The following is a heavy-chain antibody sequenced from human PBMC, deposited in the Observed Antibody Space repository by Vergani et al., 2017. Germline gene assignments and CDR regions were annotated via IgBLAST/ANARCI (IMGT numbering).Heavy chain of an antibody. V-gene: IGHV1-18*01. J-gene: IGHJ3*02. CDR3: ARDYAETYYDFWSGYHHDAFDI. Sequence: VQLLESGGGLVQPGGSLRLSCAASGFTFSSYAMSWVRQAPGQGLEWMGWISAYNGNTNYAQKLQGRVTMTTDTSTSTAYMELRSLRSDDTAVYYCARDYAETYYDFWSGYHHDAFDIWGQGTMVTVSS. CDR2: ISAYNGNT. D-gene: IGHD3-3*01. CDR1: GFTFSSYA.